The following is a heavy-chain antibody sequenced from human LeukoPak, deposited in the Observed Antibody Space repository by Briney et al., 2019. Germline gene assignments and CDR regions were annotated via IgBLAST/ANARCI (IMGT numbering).Heavy chain of an antibody. V-gene: IGHV4-30-2*01. CDR1: GGSISSGGYS. CDR3: ARASSGSYQFDY. CDR2: IYHSGST. Sequence: PSETLSLTCAVSGGSISSGGYSWSWIRQPPGKGLEWIGYIYHSGSTYYNPSLKSRVTISVDRSKNQFSLKPSSVTAADTAVYYCARASSGSYQFDYWGQGTLVTVSS. J-gene: IGHJ4*02. D-gene: IGHD3-10*01.